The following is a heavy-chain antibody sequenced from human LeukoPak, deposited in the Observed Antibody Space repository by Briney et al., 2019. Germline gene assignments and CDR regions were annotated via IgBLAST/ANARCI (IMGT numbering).Heavy chain of an antibody. CDR2: IIPIFGTA. CDR3: ARDDRVEAFDI. CDR1: GCTFSSYA. J-gene: IGHJ3*02. Sequence: RASVKVSCKASGCTFSSYAISWVRQAPGQGLEWMGGIIPIFGTANYAQKFQGRVTITADESTSTAYMELSSLRSEDTAVYYCARDDRVEAFDIWGQGTMVTVSS. V-gene: IGHV1-69*13.